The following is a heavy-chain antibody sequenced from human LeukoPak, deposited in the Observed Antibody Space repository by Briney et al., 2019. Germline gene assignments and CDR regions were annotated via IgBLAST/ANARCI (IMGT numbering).Heavy chain of an antibody. CDR2: IYTSGST. CDR3: ARDYDPYSSSWYPFRGGLYSAFDI. Sequence: SETLSLTCTVSGGSISSYYWSWIRPPAGKGLEWIGRIYTSGSTNYNPSLKSRVTMSVDTSKNQFSLKLSSVTAADTAVYYCARDYDPYSSSWYPFRGGLYSAFDIWGQGTMVTVSS. J-gene: IGHJ3*02. CDR1: GGSISSYY. D-gene: IGHD6-13*01. V-gene: IGHV4-4*07.